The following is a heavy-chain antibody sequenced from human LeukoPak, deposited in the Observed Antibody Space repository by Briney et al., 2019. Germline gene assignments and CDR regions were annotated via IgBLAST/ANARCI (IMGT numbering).Heavy chain of an antibody. J-gene: IGHJ4*02. D-gene: IGHD3-3*01. Sequence: ASVKVSCKASGYAFTSYHMHWVRQAPGQGLEWMGIINPSGGSTSYAQKFQGRVTMTEDTSTDTAYMELSSLRSEDTAVYYRATDRSVDRALVLFDYWGQGTLVTVSS. V-gene: IGHV1-46*01. CDR3: ATDRSVDRALVLFDY. CDR2: INPSGGST. CDR1: GYAFTSYH.